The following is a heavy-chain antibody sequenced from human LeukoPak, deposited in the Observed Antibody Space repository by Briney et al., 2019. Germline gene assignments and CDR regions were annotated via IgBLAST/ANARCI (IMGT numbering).Heavy chain of an antibody. CDR3: ARDGVYYYDSSGYYYGPY. CDR2: INSDGSST. J-gene: IGHJ4*02. D-gene: IGHD3-22*01. Sequence: PPGGSLRLSCAASGFTFSSYWMHWVRQAPGKGLVWVSRINSDGSSTSYADSVKGRFTIFRDNAKNTLYLQMNSLRAEDTAVYYCARDGVYYYDSSGYYYGPYWGQGTLVTVSS. V-gene: IGHV3-74*01. CDR1: GFTFSSYW.